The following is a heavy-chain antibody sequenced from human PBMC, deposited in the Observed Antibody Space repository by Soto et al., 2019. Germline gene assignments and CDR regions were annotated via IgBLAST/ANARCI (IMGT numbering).Heavy chain of an antibody. CDR1: GGSFSGYY. V-gene: IGHV4-34*01. CDR3: ARGYQPEQQLAFDY. Sequence: QVQLQQWGAGLLKPSETLSLTCAVYGGSFSGYYWSWIRQPPGKGLEWIGEINHSGSTNYNPSLKSRVTISVDTSKNQFSLNLSSGTAADTAVDYCARGYQPEQQLAFDYWGQGTLVTVSS. J-gene: IGHJ4*02. D-gene: IGHD6-13*01. CDR2: INHSGST.